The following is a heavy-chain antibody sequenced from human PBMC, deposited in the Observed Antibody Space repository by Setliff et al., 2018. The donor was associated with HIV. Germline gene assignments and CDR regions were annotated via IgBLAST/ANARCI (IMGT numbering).Heavy chain of an antibody. D-gene: IGHD5-12*01. J-gene: IGHJ4*02. CDR1: GYTFTTYS. V-gene: IGHV1-18*01. CDR2: ISAFNGNT. Sequence: GASVKVSCKASGYTFTTYSFTWVRQAPGQGLEWMGWISAFNGNTNYAHKLQGRFTMTTDTSTSTAYMELRSLRADDTAVYYCARGGYGWGDLGPVLDYWGQGTLVTVSS. CDR3: ARGGYGWGDLGPVLDY.